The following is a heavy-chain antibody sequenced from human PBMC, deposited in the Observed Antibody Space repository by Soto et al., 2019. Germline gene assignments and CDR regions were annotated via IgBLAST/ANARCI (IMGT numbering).Heavy chain of an antibody. Sequence: LRLSCAASGFTFSDENMIWVRQVPGKGLEWVSGISGGGSYIFYADSVQGRFSISRDNAKNSLFLEMNSLRVEDTAVYYCARDSDCHSTSCFFPPHVWGQGTTVTVSS. J-gene: IGHJ6*02. CDR3: ARDSDCHSTSCFFPPHV. CDR2: ISGGGSYI. CDR1: GFTFSDEN. D-gene: IGHD2-2*01. V-gene: IGHV3-21*06.